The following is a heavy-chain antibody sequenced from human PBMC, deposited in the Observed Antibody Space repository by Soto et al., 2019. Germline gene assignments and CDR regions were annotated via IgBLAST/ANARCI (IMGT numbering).Heavy chain of an antibody. D-gene: IGHD3-22*01. Sequence: PGGSLRLSCAASGFTFSSYGMHWVRQAPGKGLEWVAVISYDGSNKYYADSVKGRFTISRDNSKNTLYLQMNSLRAEDTAVYYCAKTGLYYDSSGYPTYFDYWGQGTLVTVSS. CDR1: GFTFSSYG. J-gene: IGHJ4*02. CDR2: ISYDGSNK. CDR3: AKTGLYYDSSGYPTYFDY. V-gene: IGHV3-30*18.